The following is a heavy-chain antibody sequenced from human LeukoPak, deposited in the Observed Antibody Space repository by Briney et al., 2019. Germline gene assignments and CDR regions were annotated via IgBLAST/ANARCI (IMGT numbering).Heavy chain of an antibody. V-gene: IGHV3-30*03. CDR3: ARGGYCSGGSCYSEFYYYGMDV. D-gene: IGHD2-15*01. CDR1: GFTFSSYG. J-gene: IGHJ6*02. Sequence: PGGSLRLSCAASGFTFSSYGMHRVRQAPGKGLEWVAVISYDGSNKYYADSVKGRFTISRDNSKNTLYLQMNSLRAEDTAVYYCARGGYCSGGSCYSEFYYYGMDVWGQGTTVTVSS. CDR2: ISYDGSNK.